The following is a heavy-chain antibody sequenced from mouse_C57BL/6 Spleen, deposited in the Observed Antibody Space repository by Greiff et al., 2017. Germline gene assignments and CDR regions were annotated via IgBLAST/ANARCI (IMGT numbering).Heavy chain of an antibody. CDR2: ISTGDGYT. D-gene: IGHD3-2*02. CDR1: GFTFSSYG. CDR3: ARQRDSSGEGNFFAY. J-gene: IGHJ3*01. V-gene: IGHV5-6*01. Sequence: EVNVVESGGDLVKPGGSLKLSCAASGFTFSSYGMSWVRQTPDKRLEWVGPISTGDGYTYYPDSVKGRFTIPRDNAKNTLYLQMSSLKSEDTAMYYWARQRDSSGEGNFFAYWGQGTLVTVSA.